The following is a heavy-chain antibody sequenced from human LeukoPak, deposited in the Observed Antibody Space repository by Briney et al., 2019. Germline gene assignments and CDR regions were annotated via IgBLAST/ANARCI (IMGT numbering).Heavy chain of an antibody. V-gene: IGHV1-18*01. D-gene: IGHD3-3*01. J-gene: IGHJ3*02. CDR2: ISAYNGNT. CDR3: ARDTSVLEWLLHGAFDI. Sequence: ASVKVSCKASGYTFTSYGISWVRQAPGQGLEWMGWISAYNGNTNYAQKLQGRVTMTTDTSTSTAYMELRSLRSDDTAVYYCARDTSVLEWLLHGAFDIWGQGTMVTVSS. CDR1: GYTFTSYG.